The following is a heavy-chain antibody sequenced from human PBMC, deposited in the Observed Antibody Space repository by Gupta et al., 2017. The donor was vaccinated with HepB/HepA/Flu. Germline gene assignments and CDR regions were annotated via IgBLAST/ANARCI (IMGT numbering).Heavy chain of an antibody. Sequence: EVQLVESGGGLVQPGGSLRLSFAASGFTFSDHYMDWVRQAPGKGLEWIGRTRNRANSYTTEYAASVKGRFTISRDDSKNSLYLQMNSLKTEDTAVYYCARDMSNWGQGTLVTVSS. D-gene: IGHD3-10*02. CDR1: GFTFSDHY. CDR2: TRNRANSYTT. V-gene: IGHV3-72*01. CDR3: ARDMSN. J-gene: IGHJ4*02.